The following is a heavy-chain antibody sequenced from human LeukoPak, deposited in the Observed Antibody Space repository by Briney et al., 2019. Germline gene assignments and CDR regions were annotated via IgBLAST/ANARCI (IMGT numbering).Heavy chain of an antibody. V-gene: IGHV4-39*07. Sequence: SETLSLTCTVSGGSISSSTYYWGWIRQPPGKGLEWIGTIYYSGSTYYNPSLKSRVTISVDTSKNQFSLKLSSVTAADTAVYYCARVTRYPPDGINFDYWGQGTLVTVSS. D-gene: IGHD1-14*01. CDR3: ARVTRYPPDGINFDY. CDR2: IYYSGST. CDR1: GGSISSSTYY. J-gene: IGHJ4*02.